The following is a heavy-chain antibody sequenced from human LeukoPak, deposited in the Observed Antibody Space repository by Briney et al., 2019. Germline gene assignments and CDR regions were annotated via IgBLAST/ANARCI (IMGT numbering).Heavy chain of an antibody. J-gene: IGHJ6*02. CDR2: IWYDGSNK. Sequence: GSLRLSCAASGFTFSGYAMHWVRQAPGKGLEWVAVIWYDGSNKYYADSVKGRFTISRDNSKNTLYLQMNSLRAEDTAVYYCARDMGEQWLELRPYGMDVWGQGTTVTVSS. CDR3: ARDMGEQWLELRPYGMDV. CDR1: GFTFSGYA. D-gene: IGHD6-19*01. V-gene: IGHV3-33*01.